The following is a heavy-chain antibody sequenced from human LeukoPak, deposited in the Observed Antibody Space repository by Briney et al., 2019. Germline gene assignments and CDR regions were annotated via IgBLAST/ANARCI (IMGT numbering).Heavy chain of an antibody. D-gene: IGHD6-19*01. J-gene: IGHJ4*02. CDR2: IYYRGST. Sequence: SETLSLPCTVAGRPNKNYYWSWIRRPPGKALVWIGYIYYRGSTNYNPSLKSRVTISVDTSKNQFSLKLSSVTAADTAVYYCARQTPVAATTHFDNWGQGILVTVSS. V-gene: IGHV4-59*08. CDR1: GRPNKNYY. CDR3: ARQTPVAATTHFDN.